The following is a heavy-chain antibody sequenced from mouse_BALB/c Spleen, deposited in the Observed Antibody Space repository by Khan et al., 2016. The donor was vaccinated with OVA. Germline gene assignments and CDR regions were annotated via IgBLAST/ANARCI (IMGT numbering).Heavy chain of an antibody. Sequence: VQLKESGPGLVKPSQSLSLTCTVTGYSITSDYAWSWIRQFPGNKLEWMGYISYSGNTKYNPSLKSRISVTRDTSKNQFFLQLKSVTTEDTATYYCARMSGGDFDFWGQGTTLTVSS. J-gene: IGHJ2*01. D-gene: IGHD4-1*01. CDR2: ISYSGNT. V-gene: IGHV3-2*02. CDR3: ARMSGGDFDF. CDR1: GYSITSDYA.